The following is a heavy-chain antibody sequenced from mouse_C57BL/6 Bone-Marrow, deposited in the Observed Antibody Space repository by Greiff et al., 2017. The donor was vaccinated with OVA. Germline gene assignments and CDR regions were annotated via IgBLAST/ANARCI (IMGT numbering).Heavy chain of an antibody. CDR3: ARDYGSSYVY. CDR2: ISSGGSYT. CDR1: GFTFSSYG. Sequence: DVKLVESGGDLVKPGGSLKLSCAASGFTFSSYGMSWVRQTPDKRLEWVATISSGGSYTYSPDSVKGRFTISRDNAKNTLYLQMSSLKSEDTAMYYCARDYGSSYVYWGQGTTLTVAS. V-gene: IGHV5-6*02. J-gene: IGHJ2*01. D-gene: IGHD1-1*01.